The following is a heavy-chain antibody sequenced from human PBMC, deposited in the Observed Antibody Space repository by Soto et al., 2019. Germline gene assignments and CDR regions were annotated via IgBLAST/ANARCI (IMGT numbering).Heavy chain of an antibody. CDR1: GGTISSCGYS. CDR2: IYYSGST. CDR3: ASSQGYYDSSGYSNWFDP. J-gene: IGHJ5*02. V-gene: IGHV4-61*08. D-gene: IGHD3-22*01. Sequence: PSETLSLTSTVSGGTISSCGYSWSWIRQPPGKDLEWIGYIYYSGSTNYNPSLKSRVTISVDTSKNQFSLKLSSVTAADTAVYYCASSQGYYDSSGYSNWFDPWGQGTLVTVSS.